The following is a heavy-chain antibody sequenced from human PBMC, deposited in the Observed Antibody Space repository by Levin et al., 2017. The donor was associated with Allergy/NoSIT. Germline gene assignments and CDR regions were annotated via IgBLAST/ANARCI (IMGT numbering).Heavy chain of an antibody. V-gene: IGHV1-18*01. Sequence: ASVKVSCKASGYTFTSYGINWVRQAPGRGLEGMGWISPYNGNTNYAEKFQGRVTMTADTSTSTVYMDLRSLRSDETAIYYCARDYKYSSSSGFGYWGQGTLVTVSS. D-gene: IGHD6-6*01. CDR1: GYTFTSYG. CDR3: ARDYKYSSSSGFGY. CDR2: ISPYNGNT. J-gene: IGHJ4*02.